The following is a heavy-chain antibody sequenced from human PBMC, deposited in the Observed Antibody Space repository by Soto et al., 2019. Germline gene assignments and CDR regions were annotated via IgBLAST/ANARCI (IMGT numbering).Heavy chain of an antibody. CDR2: MSYDGTTK. CDR1: GFIFSNYV. J-gene: IGHJ4*02. Sequence: ESGGGVVQPGRSLRLSCAASGFIFSNYVMYWVRQAPGKGLEWVAFMSYDGTTKSYADSVKGRFTISRDNSQNTLYLQMNSLRPEDTGVYYCAREVLGSRYFDYWGQGTLVTVSS. D-gene: IGHD3-10*01. V-gene: IGHV3-30-3*01. CDR3: AREVLGSRYFDY.